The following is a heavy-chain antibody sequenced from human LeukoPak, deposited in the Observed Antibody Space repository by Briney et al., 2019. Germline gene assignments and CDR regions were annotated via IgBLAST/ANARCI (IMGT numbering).Heavy chain of an antibody. V-gene: IGHV3-30*02. D-gene: IGHD6-13*01. J-gene: IGHJ4*02. CDR3: AKTAGIAAAADFDY. CDR2: IHYDGRNQ. Sequence: GGSLRLSCAASGFNFRGYGMHWVRQAPGKGLEWVTFIHYDGRNQYYADSVKGRFTISRDNSKNTLYLQMNSLRAEDTAVYYCAKTAGIAAAADFDYWGQGTLVTVSS. CDR1: GFNFRGYG.